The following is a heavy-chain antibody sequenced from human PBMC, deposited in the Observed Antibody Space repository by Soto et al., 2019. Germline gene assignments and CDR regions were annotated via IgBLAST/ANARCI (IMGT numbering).Heavy chain of an antibody. V-gene: IGHV4-31*03. Sequence: PSETLSLTCTVSGGSINSGGYYWSWVRQHPGKGLEWIGYIYYSGSSYYNPSLKSRVTISVDTSKNQFSLKLSSVTAADTATYYCARMPQLLTGSGMDVWGPGTMVTVSS. CDR3: ARMPQLLTGSGMDV. J-gene: IGHJ6*02. CDR1: GGSINSGGYY. D-gene: IGHD3-9*01. CDR2: IYYSGSS.